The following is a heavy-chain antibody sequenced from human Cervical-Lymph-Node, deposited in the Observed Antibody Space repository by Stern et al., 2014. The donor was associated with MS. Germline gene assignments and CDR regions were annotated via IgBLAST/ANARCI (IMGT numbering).Heavy chain of an antibody. V-gene: IGHV1-69*06. Sequence: QVQLVQSGAEVKKPGSSVKVSCKASGGTFISYGISWVRQAPGQGLEWMGGIIPIFYTANYAQKFQGRLTITADKSTSTAYMELSSLRSEDTAVYYCAKISNYYYYYGMDVWGQGTTVTVSS. CDR1: GGTFISYG. D-gene: IGHD3-3*01. J-gene: IGHJ6*02. CDR3: AKISNYYYYYGMDV. CDR2: IIPIFYTA.